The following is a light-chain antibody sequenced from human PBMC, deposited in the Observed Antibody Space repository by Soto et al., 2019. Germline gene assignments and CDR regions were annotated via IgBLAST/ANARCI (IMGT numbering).Light chain of an antibody. CDR2: GAS. CDR3: HQYNNRPPYT. Sequence: EIVLTQSPGTLSVSLGERATLSCRASQSVGPNFAWYQQRPGQAPRLLIYGASTRATGVPARFSGRGSGTEFTLTITSLQSEDFAVYYCHQYNNRPPYTFGQGTHLEIK. J-gene: IGKJ2*01. CDR1: QSVGPN. V-gene: IGKV3-15*01.